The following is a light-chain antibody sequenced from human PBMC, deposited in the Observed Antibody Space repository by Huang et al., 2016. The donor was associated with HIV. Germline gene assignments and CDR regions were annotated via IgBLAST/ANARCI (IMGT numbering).Light chain of an antibody. Sequence: SQSVSSNLAWYQQKPGQAPRLLIYGASTRATGIPARFSGSGSGTEFTLTISSLQSEDFAVYYCQQYHNWPRTFGQGTKVEIK. V-gene: IGKV3-15*01. CDR2: GAS. CDR3: QQYHNWPRT. CDR1: QSVSSN. J-gene: IGKJ1*01.